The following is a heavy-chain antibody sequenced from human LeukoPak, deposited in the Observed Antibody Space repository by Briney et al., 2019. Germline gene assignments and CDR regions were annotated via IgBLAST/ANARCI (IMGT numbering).Heavy chain of an antibody. CDR3: ARHSQHSRDLGSARNFDY. Sequence: SETLSLTCTVSGGSISTYYWSWIRQPPGKGLEWIGYVHYSGSTNYNPSLKSRVTISVDTSKNLFSLRLTSVTAADTAVYYCARHSQHSRDLGSARNFDYWGQGTLVTVSS. J-gene: IGHJ4*02. D-gene: IGHD7-27*01. CDR2: VHYSGST. CDR1: GGSISTYY. V-gene: IGHV4-59*08.